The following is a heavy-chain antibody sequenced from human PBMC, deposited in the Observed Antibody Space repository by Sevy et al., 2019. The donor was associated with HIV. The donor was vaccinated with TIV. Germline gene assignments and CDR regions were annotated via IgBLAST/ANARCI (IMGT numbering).Heavy chain of an antibody. CDR2: IYTSGST. D-gene: IGHD3-16*02. V-gene: IGHV4-4*07. CDR3: ARGRMITFGGVIVTPDDAFDI. J-gene: IGHJ3*02. Sequence: SETLSLTCTVSGGSISSYYWSWIRQPAGKGLEWIGRIYTSGSTNYNPSLKSQVTMSVDTSKNQFSLKLSSVTAADTAVYYCARGRMITFGGVIVTPDDAFDIWGQGTMVTVSS. CDR1: GGSISSYY.